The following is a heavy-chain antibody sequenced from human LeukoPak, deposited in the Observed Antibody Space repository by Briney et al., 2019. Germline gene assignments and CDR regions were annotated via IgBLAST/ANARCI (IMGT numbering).Heavy chain of an antibody. V-gene: IGHV3-7*03. CDR2: IKQDGSEK. CDR1: GFTVSSNH. J-gene: IGHJ4*02. D-gene: IGHD2-15*01. Sequence: GGSLRLSCAASGFTVSSNHMSWVRQAPGKGLEWVANIKQDGSEKSYVDSVKARFAISRDNAKNSLYLQMNSLRAEDSAVYYCARGPYDVIAATRGFDFWGQGALVTVSS. CDR3: ARGPYDVIAATRGFDF.